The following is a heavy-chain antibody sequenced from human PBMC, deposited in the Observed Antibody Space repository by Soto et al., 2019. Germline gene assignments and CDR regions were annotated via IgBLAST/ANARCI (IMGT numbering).Heavy chain of an antibody. Sequence: PRGSLRLSCAASGFPFNQHWMYWVRQAPGKGLVWFSRINNEGSSITYADSVQGPFTISRYNAKNTVYLQMSSLRAEETPVDYSWRGLGSSGWYSPYDAFDIGGQGTMVTVSS. CDR2: INNEGSSI. J-gene: IGHJ3*02. V-gene: IGHV3-74*01. D-gene: IGHD6-19*01. CDR1: GFPFNQHW. CDR3: WRGLGSSGWYSPYDAFDI.